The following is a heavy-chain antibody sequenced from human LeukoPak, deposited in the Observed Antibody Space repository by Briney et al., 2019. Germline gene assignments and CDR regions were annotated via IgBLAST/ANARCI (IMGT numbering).Heavy chain of an antibody. Sequence: PGGSLRLSCAASGFTFSSYSMNWVRQAPGKGLEWVSYISSSSSTIYYADSVKGRFTISRDNAKNSLYLQMNSLRSEDTAFYYCAKANWGNPFDSWGQGTLVTVSS. V-gene: IGHV3-48*01. D-gene: IGHD7-27*01. CDR3: AKANWGNPFDS. CDR2: ISSSSSTI. J-gene: IGHJ4*02. CDR1: GFTFSSYS.